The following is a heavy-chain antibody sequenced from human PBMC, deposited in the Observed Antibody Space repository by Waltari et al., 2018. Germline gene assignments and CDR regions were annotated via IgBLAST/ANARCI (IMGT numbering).Heavy chain of an antibody. D-gene: IGHD1-26*01. Sequence: EVQLLESGGGLVQPGGSLRLSCAASGFTFSSYAMSWVRQAPGKGLELVSAISGSGGSTYYADSVKGRFTISRDNSKNTLYLQMNSLRAEDTAVYYCAKDVGWELLPFDYWGQGTLVTVSS. CDR1: GFTFSSYA. CDR2: ISGSGGST. V-gene: IGHV3-23*01. CDR3: AKDVGWELLPFDY. J-gene: IGHJ4*02.